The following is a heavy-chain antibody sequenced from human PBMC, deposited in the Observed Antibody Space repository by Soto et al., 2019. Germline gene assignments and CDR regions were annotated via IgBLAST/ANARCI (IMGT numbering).Heavy chain of an antibody. V-gene: IGHV3-33*01. CDR1: GFTFSSYG. D-gene: IGHD6-19*01. CDR2: IWYDGSNK. Sequence: QVQLVGSGGGVVQPGRSLRLSCAASGFTFSSYGMHWVRQAPGKGLEWVAVIWYDGSNKYYSDSVKGRFTISRDNSKNTLYLQMNSLRAEDTAVYYCARGGLAVAGITGAQGVWGQGTTVTVSS. CDR3: ARGGLAVAGITGAQGV. J-gene: IGHJ6*02.